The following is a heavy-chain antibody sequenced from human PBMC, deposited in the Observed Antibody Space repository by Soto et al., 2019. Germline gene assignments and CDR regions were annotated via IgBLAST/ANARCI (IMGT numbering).Heavy chain of an antibody. D-gene: IGHD3-3*01. V-gene: IGHV3-23*01. CDR1: GFTFNSYA. Sequence: GGSLRLSCAASGFTFNSYAMSWVRQAPGKGLEWVSGISGGGSSTYYADSVKGRFTTSRDNSKNSLYLQMNSLRAEDTAVYYCARDRYDFWSGLSYYYYYYGMDVWGQGTTVTVSS. CDR3: ARDRYDFWSGLSYYYYYYGMDV. CDR2: ISGGGSST. J-gene: IGHJ6*02.